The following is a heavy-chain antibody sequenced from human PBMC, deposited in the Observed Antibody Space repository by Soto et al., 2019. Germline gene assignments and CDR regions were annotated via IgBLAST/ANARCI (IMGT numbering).Heavy chain of an antibody. CDR3: AKDVRFLEWLPYDSSPY. Sequence: QVQLVESGGGVVQPGRSLRLSCAASGFTFSSYGMHWVRQAPGKGLEWVAVISYDGSNKYYADSVKVRFTISRDKSQNTLYLQMNSLRAEDTAMYYCAKDVRFLEWLPYDSSPYCGQGTIVTVSS. CDR2: ISYDGSNK. J-gene: IGHJ4*02. CDR1: GFTFSSYG. D-gene: IGHD3-3*01. V-gene: IGHV3-30*18.